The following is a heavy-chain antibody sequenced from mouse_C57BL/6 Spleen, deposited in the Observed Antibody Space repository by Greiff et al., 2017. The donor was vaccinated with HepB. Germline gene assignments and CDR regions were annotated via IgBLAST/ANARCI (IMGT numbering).Heavy chain of an antibody. CDR3: ARKEAYYSNYGYAMDY. J-gene: IGHJ4*01. CDR2: IYPGSGNT. Sequence: QVQLQQSGPELVKPGASVKISCKASGYTFTDYYINWVKQRPGQGLEWIGWIYPGSGNTKYNEKFKGKATLTVDTSSSTAYMQLSSLTSEDSAVYFCARKEAYYSNYGYAMDYWGQGTSVTVSS. V-gene: IGHV1-84*01. D-gene: IGHD2-5*01. CDR1: GYTFTDYY.